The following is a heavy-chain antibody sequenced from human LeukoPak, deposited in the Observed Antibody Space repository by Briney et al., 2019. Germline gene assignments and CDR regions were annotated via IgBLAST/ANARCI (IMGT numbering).Heavy chain of an antibody. CDR2: INHSGST. V-gene: IGHV4-34*01. Sequence: SETLSLTCAVYGGSFSGYYWSWIRQPPGKGLEWIGEINHSGSTNYNPSLKSRVTISVDTSKNQFSLKLSSVTAADTAVYYCARRAVADHSYLSYFDYWGQGTLVTVSS. CDR1: GGSFSGYY. D-gene: IGHD6-19*01. CDR3: ARRAVADHSYLSYFDY. J-gene: IGHJ4*02.